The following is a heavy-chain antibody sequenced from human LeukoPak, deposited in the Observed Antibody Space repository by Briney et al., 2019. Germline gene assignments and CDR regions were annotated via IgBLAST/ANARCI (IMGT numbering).Heavy chain of an antibody. J-gene: IGHJ6*02. CDR3: ARLGAAPGPPHYFYYGMDV. Sequence: SETLSLTCSVSGGSISSRSYYWGWVRQPPGKGLEWIGSTYYTGSTYYNPSLRSRVSISGDTSKNQVSLKVNSVTAEDTAVYYCARLGAAPGPPHYFYYGMDVWGQGTTVTVS. D-gene: IGHD6-13*01. CDR1: GGSISSRSYY. V-gene: IGHV4-39*01. CDR2: TYYTGST.